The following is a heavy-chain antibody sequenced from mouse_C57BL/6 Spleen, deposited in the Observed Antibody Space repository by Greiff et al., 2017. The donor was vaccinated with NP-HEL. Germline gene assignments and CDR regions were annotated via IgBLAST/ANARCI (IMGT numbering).Heavy chain of an antibody. J-gene: IGHJ4*01. D-gene: IGHD1-1*01. V-gene: IGHV1-81*01. Sequence: VQLQQSGAELARPGASVKLSCKASGYPFTSYGISWVKQRTGQGLEWIGEIYPRSGNTYYNEKFKGKATLTADKSSSTAYMELRSLTSEDSAVYFCAREGEDYYGSSSYYAMDYWGQGTSVTVSS. CDR3: AREGEDYYGSSSYYAMDY. CDR1: GYPFTSYG. CDR2: IYPRSGNT.